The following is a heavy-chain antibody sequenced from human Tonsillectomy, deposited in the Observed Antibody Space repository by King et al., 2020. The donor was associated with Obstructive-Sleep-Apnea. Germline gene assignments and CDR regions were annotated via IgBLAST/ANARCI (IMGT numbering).Heavy chain of an antibody. CDR2: THTSGTT. V-gene: IGHV4-4*07. D-gene: IGHD3-10*01. Sequence: VQLQESGPGLVKPSETLSLTCTVSGSSISTYFWSWIRQPAGKRLEWMGHTHTSGTTKYNPTLKSRVTMSVETSKNQLSLKLSPVTAADTAVYYCARQLWFGELSTTHRYFDLWGRGTLVTVSS. CDR3: ARQLWFGELSTTHRYFDL. CDR1: GSSISTYF. J-gene: IGHJ2*01.